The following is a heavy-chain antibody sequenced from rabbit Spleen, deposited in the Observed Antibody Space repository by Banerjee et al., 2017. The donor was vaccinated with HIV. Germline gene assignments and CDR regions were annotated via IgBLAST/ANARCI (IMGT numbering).Heavy chain of an antibody. CDR1: GFSFSSGYD. Sequence: QEQLVESGGGLVKPGASLTLICTASGFSFSSGYDMSWVRQAPGKGLEWIGYIDPIFGSTYYASWAKGRFTISRTSSTTVTLQMTSLTAADTATYFCARDLAGAIGWNFYLWGQGTLVTVS. CDR2: IDPIFGST. V-gene: IGHV1S45*01. CDR3: ARDLAGAIGWNFYL. D-gene: IGHD4-1*01. J-gene: IGHJ4*01.